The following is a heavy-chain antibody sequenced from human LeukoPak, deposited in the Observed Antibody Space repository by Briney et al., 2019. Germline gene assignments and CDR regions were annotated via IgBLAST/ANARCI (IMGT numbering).Heavy chain of an antibody. D-gene: IGHD5-24*01. V-gene: IGHV3-7*01. Sequence: GSLRLSCAVSGFTISGDWMSWVRQAPGKGLEWVANINQDGSEKNYVDSVRGRFTISGDNRKNSLYLQMNSLRAEDTAVYYCAREMKDGIDYWGQGTLVTVSS. CDR1: GFTISGDW. CDR2: INQDGSEK. J-gene: IGHJ4*02. CDR3: AREMKDGIDY.